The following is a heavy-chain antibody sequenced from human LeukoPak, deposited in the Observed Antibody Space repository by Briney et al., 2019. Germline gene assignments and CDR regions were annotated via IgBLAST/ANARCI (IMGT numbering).Heavy chain of an antibody. D-gene: IGHD4-11*01. Sequence: GESLKISCKGSGFSFTSYWIGWVRQMPGKGLEWMGIINPGDSDTRYSPSFQGQVTISADKSINTAYLPWSSLKASDTAMYYCARQWGGSDYMPQYNWFDPWGQGTLVTVSS. CDR3: ARQWGGSDYMPQYNWFDP. V-gene: IGHV5-51*01. CDR2: INPGDSDT. J-gene: IGHJ5*02. CDR1: GFSFTSYW.